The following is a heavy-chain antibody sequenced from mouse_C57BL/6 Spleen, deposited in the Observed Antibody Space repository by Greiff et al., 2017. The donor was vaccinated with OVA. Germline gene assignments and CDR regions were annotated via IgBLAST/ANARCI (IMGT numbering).Heavy chain of an antibody. CDR2: INPGRGGT. CDR3: ARNYGSSGGYFDV. V-gene: IGHV1-54*01. Sequence: QVQLQQSGAELVRPGTSVKVSCKASGYAFTNYLIEWVKQRPGQGLEWIGVINPGRGGTNYNEKFKGKATLTADKASSTAYMHLSSLTSGGSAVYVCARNYGSSGGYFDVWGTGTTVTVSS. D-gene: IGHD1-1*01. CDR1: GYAFTNYL. J-gene: IGHJ1*03.